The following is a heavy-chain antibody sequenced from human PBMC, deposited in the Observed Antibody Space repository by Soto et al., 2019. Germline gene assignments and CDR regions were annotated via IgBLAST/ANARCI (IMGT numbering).Heavy chain of an antibody. J-gene: IGHJ4*02. V-gene: IGHV1-18*01. Sequence: ASVKVSCKASGYNFINYGISWVRQAPGQGLEWMGWISVYKGNTNYAQKLQGRVTMTTDTSTSTAYMELRSLRSDDTAVYYCVRDLDGSGTYYTDYWGLGTRVTVS. CDR3: VRDLDGSGTYYTDY. CDR2: ISVYKGNT. CDR1: GYNFINYG. D-gene: IGHD3-10*01.